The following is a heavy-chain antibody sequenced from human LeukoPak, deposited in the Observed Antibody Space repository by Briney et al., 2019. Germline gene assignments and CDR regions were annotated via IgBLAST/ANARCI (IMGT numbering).Heavy chain of an antibody. D-gene: IGHD5-18*01. CDR2: ISYDGSNK. CDR1: GFTFSSYG. J-gene: IGHJ4*02. CDR3: ARSGYSYGYFDY. V-gene: IGHV3-33*05. Sequence: GGSLRLSCAASGFTFSSYGMHWVRQAPGKGLEWVAVISYDGSNKYYGDSVKGRFTISRDNSKNTLYLQMNSLRAEDTAVYYCARSGYSYGYFDYWGQGTLVTVSS.